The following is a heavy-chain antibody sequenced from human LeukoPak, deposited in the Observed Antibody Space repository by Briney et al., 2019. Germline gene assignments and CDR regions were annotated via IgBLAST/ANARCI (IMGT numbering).Heavy chain of an antibody. V-gene: IGHV3-43*02. CDR1: GFNFDEYA. D-gene: IGHD1-14*01. CDR2: ISADGYGT. Sequence: GGSLRLSCAATGFNFDEYALHWVRQAPGKGLEWVSLISADGYGTYYAASVKGRFTISRDISKNSLYLQMNSLRSEDTAVYYCARTEVAFDIWGQGTMVTVSS. CDR3: ARTEVAFDI. J-gene: IGHJ3*02.